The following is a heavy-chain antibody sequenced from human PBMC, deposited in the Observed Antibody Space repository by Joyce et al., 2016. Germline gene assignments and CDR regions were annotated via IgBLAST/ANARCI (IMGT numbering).Heavy chain of an antibody. CDR2: SKSKADGGTI. V-gene: IGHV3-15*01. CDR3: TTEWDIIVAPAAIGAGNFDY. CDR1: GFIFSNAW. D-gene: IGHD2-2*02. Sequence: EVQLVESGGGLVKPGGSLRLSCAASGFIFSNAWRSWVRQATGKGLEWVGRSKSKADGGTIDYAAPVKGRFTISRDDSKKMLFLQMDSLKTEDTAVYYCTTEWDIIVAPAAIGAGNFDYWGQGTLVTVSS. J-gene: IGHJ4*02.